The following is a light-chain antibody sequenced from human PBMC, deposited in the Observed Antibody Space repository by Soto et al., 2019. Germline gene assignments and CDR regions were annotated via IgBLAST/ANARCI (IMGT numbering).Light chain of an antibody. Sequence: QSALTQPASVSGSPGQSLTISCTGTSSDIGSYNYVSWYQQHPGKAPKLMIYDVSNRPSGVSNRFPGSKSGNTASLTISGLQAENEANYYCSSYTSSSTYVFGTGARSPS. CDR2: DVS. CDR3: SSYTSSSTYV. J-gene: IGLJ1*01. CDR1: SSDIGSYNY. V-gene: IGLV2-14*01.